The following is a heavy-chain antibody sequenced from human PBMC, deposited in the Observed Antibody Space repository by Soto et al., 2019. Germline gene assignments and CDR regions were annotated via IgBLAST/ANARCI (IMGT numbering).Heavy chain of an antibody. CDR1: GFTFSSYE. CDR2: ISSSGSTI. V-gene: IGHV3-48*03. D-gene: IGHD3-3*01. Sequence: EVQLVESGGGLVQPGGSLRLSCAASGFTFSSYEMNWVRQAPGKGLEWVSYISSSGSTIYYADSVKGRFTISRDNAKNSLYLQMNSLRAEDTAVYYCARGPGWSGSPLSHGMDVWGQGTTVTVS. J-gene: IGHJ6*02. CDR3: ARGPGWSGSPLSHGMDV.